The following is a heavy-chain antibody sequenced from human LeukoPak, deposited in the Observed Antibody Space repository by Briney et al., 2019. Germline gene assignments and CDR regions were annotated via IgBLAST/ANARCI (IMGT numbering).Heavy chain of an antibody. V-gene: IGHV3-23*01. CDR3: AKSETMDTAMVALQYGMDV. D-gene: IGHD5-18*01. CDR2: ISGSGGST. J-gene: IGHJ6*02. Sequence: GGSLRLSCAASGFTFSSYAMSWVRQAPGKGLEWVSAISGSGGSTYYADSVKGRFTISRDNSKNTLYLQMNSLRAEDTAVYYCAKSETMDTAMVALQYGMDVWGQGTTVTVSS. CDR1: GFTFSSYA.